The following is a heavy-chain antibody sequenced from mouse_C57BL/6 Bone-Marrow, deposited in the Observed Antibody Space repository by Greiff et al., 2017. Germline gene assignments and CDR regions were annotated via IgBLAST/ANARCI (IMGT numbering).Heavy chain of an antibody. CDR2: INPNNGGT. CDR1: GYTFTDYN. Sequence: EVQLQESGPELVKPGASVKIPCKASGYTFTDYNMDWVKQSHGKSLEWIGDINPNNGGTIYNQKFKGKATLTVDKSSSTAYMELRSLTSEDTAVYYCARAPDGYYWYFDVWGTGTTVTVSS. D-gene: IGHD2-3*01. V-gene: IGHV1-18*01. CDR3: ARAPDGYYWYFDV. J-gene: IGHJ1*03.